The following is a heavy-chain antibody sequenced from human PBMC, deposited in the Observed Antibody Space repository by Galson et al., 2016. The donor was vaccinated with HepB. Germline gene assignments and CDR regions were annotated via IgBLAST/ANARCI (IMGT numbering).Heavy chain of an antibody. CDR1: GYTFTSHG. CDR2: ISGYDGDT. J-gene: IGHJ4*02. V-gene: IGHV1-18*01. D-gene: IGHD2-15*01. CDR3: ARSGYCSGGSCYSVGLEY. Sequence: SVKVSCKASGYTFTSHGISWVRQAPGQGLEWMGWISGYDGDTVYAQILQGRVTMTTDTSTSTAYMELRSLRSDDTAVYYCARSGYCSGGSCYSVGLEYWGQGALVTVSS.